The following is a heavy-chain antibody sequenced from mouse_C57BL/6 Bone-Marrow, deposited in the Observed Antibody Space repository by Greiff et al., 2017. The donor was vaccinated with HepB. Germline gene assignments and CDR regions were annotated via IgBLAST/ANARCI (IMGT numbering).Heavy chain of an antibody. CDR2: IDPENGDT. D-gene: IGHD2-2*01. CDR1: GFNIKDDY. CDR3: TPRRTTMVTTRTRLYAMDY. V-gene: IGHV14-4*01. J-gene: IGHJ4*01. Sequence: EVQLQQSGAELVRPGASVKLSCTASGFNIKDDYMHWVKQRPEQGLEWIGWIDPENGDTEYASKFQGKATITADTSSNTAYLQLSSLTSEDTAVYYCTPRRTTMVTTRTRLYAMDYWGQGTSVTVSS.